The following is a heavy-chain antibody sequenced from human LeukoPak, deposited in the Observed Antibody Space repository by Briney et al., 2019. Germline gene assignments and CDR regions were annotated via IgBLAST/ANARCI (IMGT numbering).Heavy chain of an antibody. Sequence: ASVKVSCKASGYTFTSYDINWVRQATGQGLEWMGWMNPNSGNTGYAQKFQGRVTMTRNTSISTAYMELSGLRSEDTAVYYCARDITMIVVAPKYYYYYGMDVWGQGTTVTVSS. J-gene: IGHJ6*02. CDR1: GYTFTSYD. CDR2: MNPNSGNT. CDR3: ARDITMIVVAPKYYYYYGMDV. D-gene: IGHD3-22*01. V-gene: IGHV1-8*01.